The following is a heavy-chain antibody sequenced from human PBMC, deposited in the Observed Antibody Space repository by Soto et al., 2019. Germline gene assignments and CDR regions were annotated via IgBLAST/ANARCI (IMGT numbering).Heavy chain of an antibody. CDR2: IYYSGST. D-gene: IGHD2-2*01. CDR3: ARDSTRGGVY. J-gene: IGHJ4*02. CDR1: GGSISSGGYY. V-gene: IGHV4-31*03. Sequence: SETLSLTCTVSGGSISSGGYYWSWIRQHPGKGLEWIGYIYYSGSTYYNPSLKSRVTISVDTSKNQFSLKLSSVTAADTAVYYCARDSTRGGVYWGQGTLVTVSS.